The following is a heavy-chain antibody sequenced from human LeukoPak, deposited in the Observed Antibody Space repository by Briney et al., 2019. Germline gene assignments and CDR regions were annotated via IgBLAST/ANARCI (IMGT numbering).Heavy chain of an antibody. J-gene: IGHJ4*02. CDR1: GGPFSGYF. Sequence: SETLSLTCAVYGGPFSGYFWSWIRQSSGKGLEWIGEIHNSGTTNYNPSLNSRVTISEDTSKNQFYLNLSSVTAADTAVYYCARRYYYNLGSFPFDFWGQGTLVTVSS. CDR2: IHNSGTT. D-gene: IGHD3-10*01. V-gene: IGHV4-34*01. CDR3: ARRYYYNLGSFPFDF.